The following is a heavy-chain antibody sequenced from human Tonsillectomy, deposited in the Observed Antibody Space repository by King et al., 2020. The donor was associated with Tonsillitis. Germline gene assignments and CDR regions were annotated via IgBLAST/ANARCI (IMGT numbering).Heavy chain of an antibody. Sequence: VQLVESGGGLVQPGGSLRLSCAASGFTFSSYAMSWVRQAPGKGLEWVSAISGSGGSTYYADSVKGRFTISRDNSKNTLYLQMNSLRAEDTAVYYCMAYCGGDCWFDPWGQGTLVTVSS. CDR3: MAYCGGDCWFDP. V-gene: IGHV3-23*04. J-gene: IGHJ5*02. CDR1: GFTFSSYA. D-gene: IGHD2-21*02. CDR2: ISGSGGST.